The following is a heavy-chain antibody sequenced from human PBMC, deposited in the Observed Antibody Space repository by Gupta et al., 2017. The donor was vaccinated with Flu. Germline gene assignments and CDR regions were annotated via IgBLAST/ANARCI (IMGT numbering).Heavy chain of an antibody. D-gene: IGHD4-23*01. V-gene: IGHV3-30*18. J-gene: IGHJ1*01. CDR3: AKEFYDDPGAYDGGKDNAEYFQH. CDR2: ISYDGSNK. Sequence: QVQLVESGGGVVQPGRSLSLSCAASGFTFSSYGMHWVRQAPGKGLEWVAVISYDGSNKYYADSVKGRFTISRDNSKNTLYLQMNSLRAEDTAVYYCAKEFYDDPGAYDGGKDNAEYFQHWGQGTLVTVSS. CDR1: GFTFSSYG.